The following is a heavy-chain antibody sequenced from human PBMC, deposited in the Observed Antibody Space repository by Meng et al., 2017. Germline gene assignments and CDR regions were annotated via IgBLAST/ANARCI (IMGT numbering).Heavy chain of an antibody. V-gene: IGHV4-34*01. CDR1: GGSLRGYY. J-gene: IGHJ5*02. D-gene: IGHD6-6*01. CDR2: INQSGSN. Sequence: HQTWGEVWLKTSEHRCLTCVVYGGSLRGYYWSWIRQPPGKGLEWIGEINQSGSNNYNPSLKSRVTISVDTSKNQFSLKLSSVTAADTAVYYCAGRRGGSSDWFDPWGQGTLVTVSS. CDR3: AGRRGGSSDWFDP.